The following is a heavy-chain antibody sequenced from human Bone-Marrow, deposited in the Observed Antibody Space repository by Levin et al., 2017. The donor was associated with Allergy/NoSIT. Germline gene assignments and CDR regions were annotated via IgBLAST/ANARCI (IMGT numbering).Heavy chain of an antibody. CDR2: INPKTGGT. V-gene: IGHV1-2*06. J-gene: IGHJ4*02. CDR3: ARDTSGWIPAY. Sequence: KVSCKASGYTFNDYYIHWVRQAPGQGLEWMGRINPKTGGTNYPQRLEGRVTMTRDTSINTAYMELSRLRTDDTALYFCARDTSGWIPAYWGQGTLVTVSS. D-gene: IGHD6-19*01. CDR1: GYTFNDYY.